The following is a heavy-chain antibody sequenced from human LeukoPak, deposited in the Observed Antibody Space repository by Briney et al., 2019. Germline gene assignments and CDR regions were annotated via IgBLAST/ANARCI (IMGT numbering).Heavy chain of an antibody. Sequence: ASVKVSCKASGGTFSSYAISWVRQAPGQGLEWMGGIIPIFGTANYAQKFQGRVPITADESTSTAYMELSSLRSEDTAVYYCARGGMDGDYGWFDPWGQGTLVTVSS. V-gene: IGHV1-69*13. CDR3: ARGGMDGDYGWFDP. CDR2: IIPIFGTA. D-gene: IGHD4-17*01. J-gene: IGHJ5*02. CDR1: GGTFSSYA.